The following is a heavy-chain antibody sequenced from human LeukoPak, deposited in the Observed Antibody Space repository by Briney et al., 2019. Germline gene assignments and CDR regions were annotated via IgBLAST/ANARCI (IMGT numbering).Heavy chain of an antibody. D-gene: IGHD6-6*01. CDR1: GFTFSNYV. V-gene: IGHV3-7*01. CDR3: ARDSSSDAVDY. J-gene: IGHJ4*02. Sequence: GGSLRLSCTGSGFTFSNYVMSWVRQAPGKGLEWVANIKQDGSEKYYVDSVKGRFTISRDNAKNSLYLQMNSLRAEDTAVYYCARDSSSDAVDYWGQGTLVTVSS. CDR2: IKQDGSEK.